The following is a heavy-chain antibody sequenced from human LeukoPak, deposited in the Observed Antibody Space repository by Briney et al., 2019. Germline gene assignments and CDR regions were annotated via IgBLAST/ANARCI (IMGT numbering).Heavy chain of an antibody. CDR3: ARDRSIAARRDAFDI. CDR2: INHSGST. CDR1: GGSFSGYY. D-gene: IGHD6-6*01. Sequence: SETLSLTCAVYGGSFSGYYWSWIRQPPGKGLEWIGEINHSGSTNYNPSLKSRVTISVDTSKNQFSLKLSSVTAADTAVYYCARDRSIAARRDAFDIWGQGTMVTVSS. J-gene: IGHJ3*02. V-gene: IGHV4-34*01.